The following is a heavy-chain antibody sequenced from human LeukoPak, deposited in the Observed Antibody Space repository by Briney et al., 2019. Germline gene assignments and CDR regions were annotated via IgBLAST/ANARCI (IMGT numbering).Heavy chain of an antibody. CDR3: AKQSAGSAAWYSLHYDF. V-gene: IGHV3-23*01. Sequence: GGSLRLSCAASGFSLSSYAMTWVRQAPGRGLEWVSSVDGGGGGTYYADSVKGRFTISRDNSKDTLYLQMNGLRAEDTAVYLCAKQSAGSAAWYSLHYDFWGQGTLVSVSS. CDR2: VDGGGGGT. D-gene: IGHD6-13*01. J-gene: IGHJ4*02. CDR1: GFSLSSYA.